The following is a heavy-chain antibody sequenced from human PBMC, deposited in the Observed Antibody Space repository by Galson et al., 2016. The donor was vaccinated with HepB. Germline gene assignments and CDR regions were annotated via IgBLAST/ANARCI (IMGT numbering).Heavy chain of an antibody. Sequence: SVKVSCKASGYTFTTYGISWVRQAPGQGLEWMGWITTVTGNTNYAQKFQGRVTMTTDTSTNTAYVELRSLRSDDTAVYYCARARDYYFYSMDVWGQGTTVTVSS. CDR2: ITTVTGNT. CDR3: ARARDYYFYSMDV. V-gene: IGHV1-18*01. CDR1: GYTFTTYG. J-gene: IGHJ6*02.